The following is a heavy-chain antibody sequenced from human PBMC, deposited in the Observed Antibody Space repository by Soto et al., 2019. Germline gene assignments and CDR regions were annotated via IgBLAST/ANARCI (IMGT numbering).Heavy chain of an antibody. D-gene: IGHD6-19*01. CDR3: TTVYSSGWYFYYYGMDV. CDR2: IKSKTDGGTT. V-gene: IGHV3-15*07. Sequence: EVQLVESGGGLVKPGGSLRLSCAASGFTFSNAWMNWVRQAPGKGLEGVARIKSKTDGGTTDYAAPVKGRFTISRDDSKSTLYLQMNSLKTEDTAVYYCTTVYSSGWYFYYYGMDVWGQGTTVTVSS. CDR1: GFTFSNAW. J-gene: IGHJ6*02.